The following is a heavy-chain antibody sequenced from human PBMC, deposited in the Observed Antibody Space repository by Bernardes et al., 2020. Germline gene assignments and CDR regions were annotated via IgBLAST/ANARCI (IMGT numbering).Heavy chain of an antibody. CDR1: GGSMTTYY. CDR3: ARGATKSITGWFDP. D-gene: IGHD1-20*01. J-gene: IGHJ5*02. V-gene: IGHV4-59*01. Sequence: SETLSLTCTVSGGSMTTYYWTWIRQPPGKRLEWIGHIYYSGSTNYNPSLKSRVTISVDTSKSQVSLKLASVTAADTAVYYCARGATKSITGWFDPWGQGTLVTVSS. CDR2: IYYSGST.